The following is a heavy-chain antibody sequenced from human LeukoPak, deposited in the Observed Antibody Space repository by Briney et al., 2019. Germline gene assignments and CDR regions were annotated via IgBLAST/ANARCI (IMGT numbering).Heavy chain of an antibody. Sequence: GGSLRLSCAASGFTFSSYEMNWVRQAPGKGLEWVSYISSSGSTTYYADSVKGRFTISRDNAKNSLYLQMNSLRAEDTAVYYCASDLGLGYCSSTSCSYFDCWGQGTLVTVSS. CDR1: GFTFSSYE. V-gene: IGHV3-48*03. D-gene: IGHD2-2*01. CDR3: ASDLGLGYCSSTSCSYFDC. CDR2: ISSSGSTT. J-gene: IGHJ4*02.